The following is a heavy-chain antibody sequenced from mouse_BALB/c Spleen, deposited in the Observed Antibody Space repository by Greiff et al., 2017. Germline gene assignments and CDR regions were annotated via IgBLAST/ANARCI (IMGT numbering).Heavy chain of an antibody. CDR3: ARHLYYFDY. J-gene: IGHJ2*01. CDR2: ISSGGGST. Sequence: EVKLMESGGGLVKPGGSLKLSCAASGFAFSSYDMSWVRQTPEKRLEWVAYISSGGGSTYYPDTVKGRFTISRDNAKNTLYLQMSSLKSEDTAMYYCARHLYYFDYWGQGTTLTVSS. V-gene: IGHV5-12-1*01. CDR1: GFAFSSYD.